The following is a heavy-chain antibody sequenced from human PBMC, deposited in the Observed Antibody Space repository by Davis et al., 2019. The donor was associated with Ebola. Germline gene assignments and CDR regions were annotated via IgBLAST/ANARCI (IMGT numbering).Heavy chain of an antibody. D-gene: IGHD2-2*01. CDR3: ARDQEEFSSSFDLDY. V-gene: IGHV1-46*01. CDR1: GYTFTDYY. CDR2: INPSGQST. J-gene: IGHJ4*02. Sequence: ASVKVSCKASGYTFTDYYMNWVRQAPGQGLEWMGKINPSGQSTSYAQRFQGRVTMTRDASTSTLYMELSSLGSEDTAMYYCARDQEEFSSSFDLDYWGQGTRVIVSS.